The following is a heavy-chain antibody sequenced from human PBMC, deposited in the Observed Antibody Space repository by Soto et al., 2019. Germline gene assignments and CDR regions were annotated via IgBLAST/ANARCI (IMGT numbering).Heavy chain of an antibody. J-gene: IGHJ3*02. D-gene: IGHD2-15*01. V-gene: IGHV3-30*03. Sequence: VGSLRLSCAASGFSFSSYGMEWVRLAPGKGLEWVASTTYDGGIKHYLDSVKGRFTISRDNAKNSLYLQMSSLRAEDTAVYYCARAYSDAFDIWGQGTMVTVSS. CDR2: TTYDGGIK. CDR3: ARAYSDAFDI. CDR1: GFSFSSYG.